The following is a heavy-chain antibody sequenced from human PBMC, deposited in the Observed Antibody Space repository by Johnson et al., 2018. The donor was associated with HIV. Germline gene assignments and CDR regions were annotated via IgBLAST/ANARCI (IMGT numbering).Heavy chain of an antibody. Sequence: VQLVESGGGLVKPGGSLRLSFPASAFTFNNAWLSWVRQAPGKGLEWVGLIKGKPDGGATDHPEPVNDRFTISRDDSKNTLYLQINSLKTDDTGVYYCSREVYQMTAFDIWGQGTVVTVSS. CDR3: SREVYQMTAFDI. D-gene: IGHD2-2*01. J-gene: IGHJ3*02. V-gene: IGHV3-15*01. CDR2: IKGKPDGGAT. CDR1: AFTFNNAW.